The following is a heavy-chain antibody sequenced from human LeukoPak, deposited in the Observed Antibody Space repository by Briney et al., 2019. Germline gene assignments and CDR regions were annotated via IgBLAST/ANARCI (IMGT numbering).Heavy chain of an antibody. D-gene: IGHD2-15*01. J-gene: IGHJ5*02. CDR3: ARLYCSGGSCYSNWFDP. CDR2: ISAYNGNT. Sequence: GASVKVSCKASGYTFTSYGISWVRQAPGQGLEWMGWISAYNGNTNYAQKLQGRVTMTTDTSTSTAYMELRSLRSDDTAVYYCARLYCSGGSCYSNWFDPWGQGTLVTVSS. CDR1: GYTFTSYG. V-gene: IGHV1-18*01.